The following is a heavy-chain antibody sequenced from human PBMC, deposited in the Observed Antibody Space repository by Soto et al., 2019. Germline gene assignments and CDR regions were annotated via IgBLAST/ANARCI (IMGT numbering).Heavy chain of an antibody. CDR3: ARVQVPAAISELAYAFDI. Sequence: GGSLRLSCAASGSTFSSYWMSWVRQAPGKGLEWVANIKQDGSEKYYVDSVKGRFTISRDNAKNSLYLQMNSLRAEDTAVYYCARVQVPAAISELAYAFDIWGQGTMVTVSS. CDR2: IKQDGSEK. V-gene: IGHV3-7*01. J-gene: IGHJ3*02. D-gene: IGHD2-2*01. CDR1: GSTFSSYW.